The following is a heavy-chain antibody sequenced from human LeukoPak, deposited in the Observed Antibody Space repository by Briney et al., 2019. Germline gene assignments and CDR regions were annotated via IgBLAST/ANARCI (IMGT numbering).Heavy chain of an antibody. CDR3: AKDADIVVVVAATNWFDP. CDR2: ISGSGGST. CDR1: GFTFSSYA. J-gene: IGHJ5*02. V-gene: IGHV3-23*01. D-gene: IGHD2-15*01. Sequence: PGGSLRLSCAASGFTFSSYAMSWVRQAPGKGLEWVSAISGSGGSTYYADSVKGRFTISRDNSKNTLYLQMNSLRAEDTAAYYCAKDADIVVVVAATNWFDPWGQGTLVTVSS.